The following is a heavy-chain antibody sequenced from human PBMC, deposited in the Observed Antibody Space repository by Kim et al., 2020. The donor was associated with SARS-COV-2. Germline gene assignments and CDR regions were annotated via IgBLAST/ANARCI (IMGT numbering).Heavy chain of an antibody. J-gene: IGHJ6*02. CDR3: ARERGSGYDYYYYGMDV. CDR1: GFTFSSDS. D-gene: IGHD5-12*01. Sequence: GGSLRLSCAASGFTFSSDSMNWVRQAPWKGLEWVSSISSSSSYIYYADSVKGRFTNSRDNAKNSLYLQMNSLRAEDTAVYYCARERGSGYDYYYYGMDVCGQGTTVTVSS. V-gene: IGHV3-21*01. CDR2: ISSSSSYI.